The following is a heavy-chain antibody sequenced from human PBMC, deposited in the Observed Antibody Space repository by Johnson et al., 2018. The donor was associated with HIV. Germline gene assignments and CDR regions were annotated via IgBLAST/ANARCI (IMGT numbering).Heavy chain of an antibody. CDR3: ARDRVYCDAFDI. D-gene: IGHD2-15*01. J-gene: IGHJ3*02. CDR2: ISYDGSNK. V-gene: IGHV3-30-3*01. Sequence: QVQLVESGGGVVQPGRSLRLSCAASGFTFSSYAMHWVRQAPGKGLECVAVISYDGSNKYYADSVKGRFTISRDNSKNTLYLQMNSLRAEDTAVYYCARDRVYCDAFDIWGQGTMVTVSS. CDR1: GFTFSSYA.